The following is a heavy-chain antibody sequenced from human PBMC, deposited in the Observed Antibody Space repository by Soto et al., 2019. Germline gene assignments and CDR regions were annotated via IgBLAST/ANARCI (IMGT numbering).Heavy chain of an antibody. Sequence: GGSLRLSCAASGFTFSSYRMSWVRQAPGKGLEWVANIKQDGSEKYYVDSVKGRFTISRDNAKNSLYLQMNSLRAEDTAVYYCARGITIFGVVITYYFDYWGQGTLVTVSS. V-gene: IGHV3-7*03. CDR3: ARGITIFGVVITYYFDY. CDR2: IKQDGSEK. CDR1: GFTFSSYR. J-gene: IGHJ4*02. D-gene: IGHD3-3*01.